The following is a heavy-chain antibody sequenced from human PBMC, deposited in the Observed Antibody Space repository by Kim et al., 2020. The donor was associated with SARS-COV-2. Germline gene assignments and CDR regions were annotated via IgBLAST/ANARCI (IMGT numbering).Heavy chain of an antibody. CDR3: VREPAN. V-gene: IGHV3-11*01. Sequence: GSSIKYADSVNGRFTISRDSAKKSLALQMNSLTPEDTAVYYCVREPANWGQGTLVTVSS. J-gene: IGHJ4*02. CDR2: GSSI.